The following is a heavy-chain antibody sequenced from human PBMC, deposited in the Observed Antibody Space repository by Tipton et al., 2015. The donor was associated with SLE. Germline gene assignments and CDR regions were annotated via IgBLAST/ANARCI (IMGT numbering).Heavy chain of an antibody. J-gene: IGHJ6*02. CDR3: ARERAYYDFWSCYPDYCCYGMDV. D-gene: IGHD3-3*01. CDR2: IYYSGST. CDR1: GGSISSYY. V-gene: IGHV4-59*01. Sequence: TLSLTCTVSGGSISSYYWSWIRQPPGKGLEWIGYIYYSGSTNYNPSLKSRVTISVDTYKYQFSLKLSSVTAADSAVYYCARERAYYDFWSCYPDYCCYGMDVWGQGTTVTVSS.